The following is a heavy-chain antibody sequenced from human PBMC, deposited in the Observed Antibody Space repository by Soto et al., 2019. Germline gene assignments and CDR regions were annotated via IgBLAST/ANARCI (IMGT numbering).Heavy chain of an antibody. CDR3: AREYSSSWYYYFDY. CDR2: ISYDGSNK. Sequence: GGSLRLSCAASGFAFGSYAMHWVRQAPGKGLEWVAVISYDGSNKYYADSVKGRFTISRDNSKNTLYLQMNSLRAEDTAVYYCAREYSSSWYYYFDYWGQGTLVTVSS. V-gene: IGHV3-30-3*01. D-gene: IGHD6-13*01. J-gene: IGHJ4*02. CDR1: GFAFGSYA.